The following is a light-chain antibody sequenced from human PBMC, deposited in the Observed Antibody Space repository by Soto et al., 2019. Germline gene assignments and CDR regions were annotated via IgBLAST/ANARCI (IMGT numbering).Light chain of an antibody. CDR3: MQALESPWT. CDR1: QSLLHKNGYNY. J-gene: IGKJ1*01. Sequence: DTVMTQSPLSLSVTPGEPASISCRSSQSLLHKNGYNYLDWYLQRPGQSPQLLIYLGSNRASGVPDRFSGSGSGTDFTLRISRVEAEDVGVYYCMQALESPWTFGQGTKVDIK. V-gene: IGKV2-28*01. CDR2: LGS.